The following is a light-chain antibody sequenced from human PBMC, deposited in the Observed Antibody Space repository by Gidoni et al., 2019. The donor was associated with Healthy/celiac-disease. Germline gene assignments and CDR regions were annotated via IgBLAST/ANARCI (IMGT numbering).Light chain of an antibody. CDR2: KDS. CDR3: QSADSSGTYGV. CDR1: ALPKQY. V-gene: IGLV3-25*03. J-gene: IGLJ2*01. Sequence: SYELRQQPSVSVSPGQTDRITCSGDALPKQYAYWYQQKPGQAPVLVIYKDSERPSGIPERFSGSSSGTTVTLTISGVQAEDEADYYCQSADSSGTYGVFGGGTKLTGL.